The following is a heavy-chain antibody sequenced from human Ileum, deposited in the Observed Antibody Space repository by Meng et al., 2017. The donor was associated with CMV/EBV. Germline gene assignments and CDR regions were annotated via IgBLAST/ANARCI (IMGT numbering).Heavy chain of an antibody. J-gene: IGHJ5*02. D-gene: IGHD1-26*01. CDR3: AREGVVGAPSWFDP. CDR2: IYYSGST. Sequence: SETLSLTCTVSGGSISSYYWSWIRQPPGKGLEWIGYIYYSGSTNYNPSLKSRVTISVDTSKNQFSLKLSSVTAADTAVDYCAREGVVGAPSWFDPWGQGTLVTVSS. CDR1: GGSISSYY. V-gene: IGHV4-59*01.